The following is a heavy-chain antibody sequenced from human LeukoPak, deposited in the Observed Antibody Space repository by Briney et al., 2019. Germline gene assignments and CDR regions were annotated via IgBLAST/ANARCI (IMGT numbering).Heavy chain of an antibody. J-gene: IGHJ3*02. D-gene: IGHD3-22*01. CDR3: AKGIGHYYDSSGYPLGAFDI. CDR2: IYSGGST. CDR1: GFTVSSNY. Sequence: GGSLRLSCAAPGFTVSSNYMSWVRQAPGKGLEWVSVIYSGGSTYYADSVKGRFTISRDNSKNTLYLQMNSLRAEDTAVYYRAKGIGHYYDSSGYPLGAFDIWGQGTMVTVSS. V-gene: IGHV3-53*01.